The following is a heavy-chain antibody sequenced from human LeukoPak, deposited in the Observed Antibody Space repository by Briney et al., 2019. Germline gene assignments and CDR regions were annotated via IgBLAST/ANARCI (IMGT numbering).Heavy chain of an antibody. V-gene: IGHV3-9*03. CDR2: ISWNSGGI. CDR1: GFTFDDYA. CDR3: AKGRGLVLDWYFDL. Sequence: PGRSLRLSCAASGFTFDDYAMHWVRQAPGKGLEWVSGISWNSGGIGYADSVKGRFTISRDNAKNSLYLQMNSLRAEDMALYYCAKGRGLVLDWYFDLWGCGTLVTVSS. D-gene: IGHD6-19*01. J-gene: IGHJ2*01.